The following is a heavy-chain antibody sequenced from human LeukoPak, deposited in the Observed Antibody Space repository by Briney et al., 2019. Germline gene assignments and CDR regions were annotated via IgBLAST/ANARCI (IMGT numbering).Heavy chain of an antibody. J-gene: IGHJ4*02. CDR2: IYYSGST. V-gene: IGHV4-38-2*01. CDR1: GYSISSGYY. CDR3: ARGPLRYYFAY. Sequence: PSETLSLTCAVSGYSISSGYYWGWIRQPPGKGLEWIGSIYYSGSTYYNPSLKSRVTISMDTSKNQFSLKLTSVTAADTAVYYCARGPLRYYFAYWGQGTLVTVSS.